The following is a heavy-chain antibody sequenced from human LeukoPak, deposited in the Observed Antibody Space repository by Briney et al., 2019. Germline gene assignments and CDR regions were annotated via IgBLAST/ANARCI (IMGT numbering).Heavy chain of an antibody. Sequence: SVKVSCKASGGTFSSYAISWVRQAPGQGLEWMGRIIPIFGTANYAQKFQGRVTITTDESTSTAYMELSSLRSEDTAVYYCARGTGYSSGCYYAYFDYWGQGTLVTVSS. D-gene: IGHD6-19*01. J-gene: IGHJ4*02. CDR3: ARGTGYSSGCYYAYFDY. V-gene: IGHV1-69*05. CDR2: IIPIFGTA. CDR1: GGTFSSYA.